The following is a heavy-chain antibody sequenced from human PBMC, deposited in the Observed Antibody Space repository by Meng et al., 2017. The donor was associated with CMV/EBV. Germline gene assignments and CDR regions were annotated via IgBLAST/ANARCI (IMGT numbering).Heavy chain of an antibody. V-gene: IGHV3-30*02. CDR2: IRTGGSHS. J-gene: IGHJ5*02. Sequence: GESLKSSCSTSGFTSNNYGMHWVRQAPGKGLEWVAFIRTGGSHSFHAESVKGRFTISRDNSNNTLYLQLNSLRAEDTGVYFCAKDIPMRRGVPAWFDPLVPGTLVTVSS. CDR3: AKDIPMRRGVPAWFDP. D-gene: IGHD3-10*01. CDR1: GFTSNNYG.